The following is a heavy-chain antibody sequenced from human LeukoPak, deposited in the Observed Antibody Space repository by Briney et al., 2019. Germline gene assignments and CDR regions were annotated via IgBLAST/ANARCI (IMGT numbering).Heavy chain of an antibody. D-gene: IGHD5-12*01. CDR3: VKGKDSSYDNSFDH. CDR2: ISYDGSNK. V-gene: IGHV3-30-3*01. CDR1: GFTFSSYA. J-gene: IGHJ4*02. Sequence: GGSLRLSCAASGFTFSSYAMHWVRQAPGKGLEWVAVISYDGSNKYYADSVKGRFTISRDNFKNTVDLQMNSLRVEDTGMYYCVKGKDSSYDNSFDHWGQGALVTVSS.